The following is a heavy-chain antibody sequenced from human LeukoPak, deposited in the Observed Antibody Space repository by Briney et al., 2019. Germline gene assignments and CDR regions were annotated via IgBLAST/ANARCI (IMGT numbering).Heavy chain of an antibody. D-gene: IGHD4-17*01. J-gene: IGHJ4*02. V-gene: IGHV3-21*01. CDR1: GFTFSSYS. Sequence: GGSLRLSCAASGFTFSSYSMNWVRQAPGKGLEWVSSISSSSSYIYYADSVKGRFTISRDNAKNSLCLQMNSLRAEDTAVYYCAREGYTTVTFDYWGQGTLVTVSS. CDR2: ISSSSSYI. CDR3: AREGYTTVTFDY.